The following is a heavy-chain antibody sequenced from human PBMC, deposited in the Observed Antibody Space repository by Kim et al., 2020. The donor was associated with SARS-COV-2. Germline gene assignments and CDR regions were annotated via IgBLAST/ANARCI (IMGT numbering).Heavy chain of an antibody. CDR2: IYYSGST. J-gene: IGHJ6*02. D-gene: IGHD3-10*01. CDR1: GGSISSYY. Sequence: SETLSLTCTVSGGSISSYYWSWIRQPPGKGLEWIGYIYYSGSTNYNPSLKSRVTISVDTSKNQFSLKLSSVTAADTAVYYCAREGMVRGVIPHSYYYYYGMDVWCQGTTVTVSS. CDR3: AREGMVRGVIPHSYYYYYGMDV. V-gene: IGHV4-59*01.